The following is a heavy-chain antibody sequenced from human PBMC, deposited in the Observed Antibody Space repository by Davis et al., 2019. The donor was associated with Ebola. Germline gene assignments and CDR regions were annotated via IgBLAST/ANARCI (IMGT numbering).Heavy chain of an antibody. D-gene: IGHD1-7*01. Sequence: ASVKVSCKASGYTFTTYDINWVRQATGQRLEWMGWMNPNSGNTGYAQKFQGRVTITRNNSISTAYMELRSLRSEDTAVYYCARGRDNWNYADMDVWGKGTTVTVSS. CDR2: MNPNSGNT. CDR3: ARGRDNWNYADMDV. V-gene: IGHV1-8*01. J-gene: IGHJ6*03. CDR1: GYTFTTYD.